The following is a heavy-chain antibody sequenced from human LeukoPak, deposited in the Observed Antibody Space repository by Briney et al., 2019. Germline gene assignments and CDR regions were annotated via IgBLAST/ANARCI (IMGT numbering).Heavy chain of an antibody. D-gene: IGHD2-2*01. V-gene: IGHV4-30-2*01. CDR3: ARGGGAATAANRDAFDI. Sequence: PSETLSLTCTVSGGSISSGGYFWSWIRHPPGKALEWIGYIYDDGRSYYNPSLQGRVTISVDGSKNQFSLKMNSVTAADTAVYYCARGGGAATAANRDAFDIWGQGTMVTVSS. J-gene: IGHJ3*02. CDR1: GGSISSGGYF. CDR2: IYDDGRS.